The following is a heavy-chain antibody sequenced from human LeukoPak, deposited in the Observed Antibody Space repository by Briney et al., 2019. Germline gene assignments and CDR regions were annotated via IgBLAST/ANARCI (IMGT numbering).Heavy chain of an antibody. J-gene: IGHJ4*02. D-gene: IGHD3-16*01. CDR3: ARDFIRLSFDY. CDR2: IKQDGQEK. V-gene: IGHV3-7*01. Sequence: GGSLRLSCTASGFTFSSYWMSWVRQAPGKGLEWVANIKQDGQEKYYVDSVKGRFTISRDNAKNSLYLQMNSLRDEDTAVYYCARDFIRLSFDYWGQGILVTVSS. CDR1: GFTFSSYW.